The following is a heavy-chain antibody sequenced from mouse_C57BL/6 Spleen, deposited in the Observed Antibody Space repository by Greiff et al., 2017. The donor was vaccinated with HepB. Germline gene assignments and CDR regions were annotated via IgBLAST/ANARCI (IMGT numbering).Heavy chain of an antibody. J-gene: IGHJ1*03. Sequence: VQLQQSGAELVKPGASVKMSCKASGYTFTSYWITWVKQRPGQGLEWIGDIYPGSGSTNYNEKFKSKATLTVDTSSSTAYMQLSSLTSEDSAVYYCAREGTGTGYFDVWGTGTTVTVSS. D-gene: IGHD4-1*01. CDR2: IYPGSGST. V-gene: IGHV1-55*01. CDR1: GYTFTSYW. CDR3: AREGTGTGYFDV.